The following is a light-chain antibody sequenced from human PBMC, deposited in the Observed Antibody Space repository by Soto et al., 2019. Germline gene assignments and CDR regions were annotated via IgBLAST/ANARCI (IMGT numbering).Light chain of an antibody. CDR2: GAS. Sequence: AIRMTQSPPSMSASTGDGVNITCRASQDIHIYLAWYQQKPGGAPKVLISGASTLQSGVPSRFSGSGSGTEFALTIRSLQAEEFATYYWQQYYSYPYTFGQGTKLEIK. J-gene: IGKJ2*01. V-gene: IGKV1-8*01. CDR3: QQYYSYPYT. CDR1: QDIHIY.